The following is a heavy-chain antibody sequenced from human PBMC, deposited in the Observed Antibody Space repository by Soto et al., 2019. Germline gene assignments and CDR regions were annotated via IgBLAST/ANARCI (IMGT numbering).Heavy chain of an antibody. V-gene: IGHV1-24*01. CDR2: FDPEDGET. CDR1: GYTLTELS. Sequence: GASVKVSCKVSGYTLTELSMHWVRQAPGKGLEWMGGFDPEDGETIYAQKFQGRVTMTEDTSTDTAYMELSSLRSEDTAVYYCATGYSYGMALTQFDYWGQGTLVTVSS. D-gene: IGHD5-18*01. CDR3: ATGYSYGMALTQFDY. J-gene: IGHJ4*02.